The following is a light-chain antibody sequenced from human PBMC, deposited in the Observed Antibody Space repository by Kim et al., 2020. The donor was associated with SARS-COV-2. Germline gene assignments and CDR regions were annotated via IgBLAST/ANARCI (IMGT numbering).Light chain of an antibody. CDR3: QSADSSGTLVV. CDR1: ALPKQY. J-gene: IGLJ2*01. V-gene: IGLV3-25*03. CDR2: KDS. Sequence: SYELTQPPSVSVSPGQTARITCSGDALPKQYAYWYQQKPGQAPVLVIYKDSERPSGIPERFSGSSSGTTVTLTISGVQAEDEADYYCQSADSSGTLVV.